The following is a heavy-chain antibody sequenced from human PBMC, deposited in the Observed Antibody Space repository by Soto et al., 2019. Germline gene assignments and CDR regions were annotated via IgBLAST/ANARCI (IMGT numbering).Heavy chain of an antibody. V-gene: IGHV3-23*01. J-gene: IGHJ4*02. CDR1: GFTFSSYA. CDR3: AKPAWFGEASGDY. CDR2: ISGSGGST. D-gene: IGHD3-10*01. Sequence: EVQLLESGGGLVQPGGSLRLSWAASGFTFSSYAMSWVPQAPGKGLEWVSAISGSGGSTYYADSVKGRFTISRDNSKNPLELQMNSLRAEDTAVYYWAKPAWFGEASGDYWGQGTLVTVSS.